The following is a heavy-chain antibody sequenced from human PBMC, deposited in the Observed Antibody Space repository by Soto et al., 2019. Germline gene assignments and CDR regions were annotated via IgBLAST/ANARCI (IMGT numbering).Heavy chain of an antibody. CDR2: ISGGGGTI. D-gene: IGHD2-21*02. CDR1: GFSFNAYG. V-gene: IGHV3-23*01. CDR3: AKDRGNGDTPNIYSYYGIEV. J-gene: IGHJ6*02. Sequence: GGSLRLSCAVSGFSFNAYGMSWVRQAPGKGLEWISFISGGGGTIYYADSVKGRFISSRDNSKSTLYLQMTSLSVDDTAVYYCAKDRGNGDTPNIYSYYGIEVWGQGTTVTVSS.